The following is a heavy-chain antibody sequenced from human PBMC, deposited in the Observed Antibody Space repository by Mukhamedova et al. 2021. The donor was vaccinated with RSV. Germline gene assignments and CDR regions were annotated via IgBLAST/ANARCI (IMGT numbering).Heavy chain of an antibody. D-gene: IGHD5-18*01. Sequence: EPPGRGLEWIGSIYYTGSTNYNPSLRSRVTMSVDTSANHFSLRLNSVTAADTAVYYCARGSTALSYFDYWGQGTLVTVSS. CDR2: IYYTGST. V-gene: IGHV4-61*03. J-gene: IGHJ4*02. CDR3: ARGSTALSYFDY.